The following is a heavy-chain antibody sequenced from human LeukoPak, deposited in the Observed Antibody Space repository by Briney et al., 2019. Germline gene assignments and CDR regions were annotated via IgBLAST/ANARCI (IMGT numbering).Heavy chain of an antibody. CDR1: GFTFNINW. CDR3: AKGTNGGWYDC. CDR2: IKVDGSTK. J-gene: IGHJ4*02. Sequence: GGSLRLSCAASGFTFNINWMSWVRQPPGKGLEWVANIKVDGSTKYYVDSVKGRFTIPRDNAKSSLYLQMSSLRAEDTAVYYCAKGTNGGWYDCWGQGTLVTVSS. D-gene: IGHD6-19*01. V-gene: IGHV3-7*01.